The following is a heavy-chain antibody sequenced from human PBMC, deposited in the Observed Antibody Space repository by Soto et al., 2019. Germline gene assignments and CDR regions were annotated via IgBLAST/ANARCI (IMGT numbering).Heavy chain of an antibody. CDR3: AKRSASCFDY. D-gene: IGHD6-6*01. CDR1: GGSISSYY. CDR2: IYYSGST. V-gene: IGHV4-59*08. J-gene: IGHJ4*02. Sequence: SETLSLTCTVSGGSISSYYWSWIRQPPGKGLEWIGYIYYSGSTNYNPSLKSRVTISVDTSKNQFSLKLSSVTAADTAVYYCAKRSASCFDYWGQENLLTVSS.